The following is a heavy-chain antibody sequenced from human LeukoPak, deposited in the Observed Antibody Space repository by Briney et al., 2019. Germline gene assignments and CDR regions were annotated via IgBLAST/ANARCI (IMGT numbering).Heavy chain of an antibody. CDR1: RFNFNIYG. CDR2: VSYDGNLQ. V-gene: IGHV3-30*18. CDR3: VKVYPTVTTSSVLGS. Sequence: GGSLRLSCTASRFNFNIYGMHWVRQAPGKGLEWVAAVSYDGNLQHYADAVKGRFTVSRDNSKNTVFLQINSLRTDDSAVYWCVKVYPTVTTSSVLGSWGQGTLVTVSS. D-gene: IGHD4-17*01. J-gene: IGHJ4*02.